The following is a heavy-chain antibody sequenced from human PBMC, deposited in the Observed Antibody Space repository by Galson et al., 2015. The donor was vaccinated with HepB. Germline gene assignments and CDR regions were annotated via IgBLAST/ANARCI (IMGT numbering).Heavy chain of an antibody. V-gene: IGHV3-23*01. D-gene: IGHD4-23*01. CDR2: ISGGGGST. CDR1: GFTFSNYA. J-gene: IGHJ4*02. CDR3: AKDSWNGGGDY. Sequence: SLRLSCAASGFTFSNYAMNWVRQAPGKGLEWVSGISGGGGSTYYADSVKGRFTISRDNSRNTLYLQMNSLRAEDTAVYYCAKDSWNGGGDYWGQGTLVTVSS.